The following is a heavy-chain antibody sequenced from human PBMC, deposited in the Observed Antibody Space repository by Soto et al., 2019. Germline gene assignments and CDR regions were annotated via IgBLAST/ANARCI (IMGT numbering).Heavy chain of an antibody. D-gene: IGHD3-3*01. V-gene: IGHV4-30-4*01. CDR3: ARGGYDFWSGYYTKGEDY. CDR1: GGSISSGDSY. J-gene: IGHJ4*02. CDR2: IYYSGST. Sequence: PSETLSLTCTVSGGSISSGDSYWSWIRQPPGNGLEWIGYIYYSGSTYYNPSLKSRVTISVDTSKNQFSLKLSSVAAADTAVYYCARGGYDFWSGYYTKGEDYWGQGTLVTVSS.